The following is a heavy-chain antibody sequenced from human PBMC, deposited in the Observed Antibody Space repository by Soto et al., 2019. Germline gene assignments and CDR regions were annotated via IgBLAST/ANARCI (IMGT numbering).Heavy chain of an antibody. V-gene: IGHV1-18*01. CDR1: GYTFTSYG. CDR2: ISAYNGNT. J-gene: IGHJ4*02. Sequence: QVQLVQSGAEVKKPGASVKVSCKASGYTFTSYGISWVRQAPGQGLEWMGWISAYNGNTSYAQKLQGRVTITTDTSTSAAYMELRSLRCDDSAVYYCAIALSHGVFDYWGQGTLVTVSS. CDR3: AIALSHGVFDY. D-gene: IGHD3-3*01.